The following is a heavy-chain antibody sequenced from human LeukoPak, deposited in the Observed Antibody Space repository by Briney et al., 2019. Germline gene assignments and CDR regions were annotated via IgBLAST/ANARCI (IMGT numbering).Heavy chain of an antibody. V-gene: IGHV3-21*01. CDR2: ISSSSSYI. J-gene: IGHJ4*02. CDR1: GFTFDDYG. D-gene: IGHD6-19*01. Sequence: GGSLRLSCAASGFTFDDYGMSWVRQAPGKGLEWVSSISSSSSYIYYADSVKGRFTISRDNAKNSLYLQMNSLRAEDTAVYYCARDRGSGWYDYWGQGTLVTVSS. CDR3: ARDRGSGWYDY.